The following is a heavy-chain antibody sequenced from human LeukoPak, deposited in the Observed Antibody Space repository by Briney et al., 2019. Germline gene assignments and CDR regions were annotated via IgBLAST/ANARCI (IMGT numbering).Heavy chain of an antibody. D-gene: IGHD3-22*01. CDR2: IYSGGST. V-gene: IGHV3-66*01. CDR3: ARAGGGYYSFDY. J-gene: IGHJ4*02. CDR1: GFTVSSNY. Sequence: GGSLRLSCAASGFTVSSNYMSWVRQAPGKGLEWVSVIYSGGSTYYADSVKGRFTISRDNSKSTLYLQMNSLRAEDTAVYSCARAGGGYYSFDYWGQGTLVTVSS.